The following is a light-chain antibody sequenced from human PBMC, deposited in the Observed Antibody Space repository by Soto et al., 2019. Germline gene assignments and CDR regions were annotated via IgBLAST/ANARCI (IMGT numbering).Light chain of an antibody. CDR2: DAS. CDR3: QQYDYMPYT. CDR1: EDITNY. V-gene: IGKV1-33*01. Sequence: DIQMTQSPSSLSASVGDRITITCPASEDITNYLHWYQQKPGKAPKLLIYDASNLETGVPSRFSGSGSGTDFSFTISSLQAEDIATYYCQQYDYMPYTFGQGTKLEMK. J-gene: IGKJ2*01.